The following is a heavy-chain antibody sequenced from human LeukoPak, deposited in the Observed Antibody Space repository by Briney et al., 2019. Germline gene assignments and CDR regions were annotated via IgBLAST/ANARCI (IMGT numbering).Heavy chain of an antibody. CDR2: ISSSSATI. V-gene: IGHV3-48*01. Sequence: GGSLRLSCEGSGVGLSAYNMRWVRQAPGKGMESVSYISSSSATIFYADSVKGRFTISRDNAKNSLYLQMNSLRADDTAVYYCARAYLRRGIHYAFDIWGQGTMVTVSS. CDR1: GVGLSAYN. CDR3: ARAYLRRGIHYAFDI. D-gene: IGHD5-12*01. J-gene: IGHJ3*02.